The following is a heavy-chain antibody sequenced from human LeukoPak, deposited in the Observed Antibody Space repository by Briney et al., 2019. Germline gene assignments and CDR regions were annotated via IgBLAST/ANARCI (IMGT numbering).Heavy chain of an antibody. CDR3: ASIVVVTAADPSDAFDI. CDR2: IYTSGST. J-gene: IGHJ3*02. Sequence: SETLSLTCTVSGGSISSYYWSWIRQPAGKGLEWIWRIYTSGSTNYNPSLKSRVTMSVDTSKNQFSLKLSSVTAADTAVYYCASIVVVTAADPSDAFDIWGQGTMVTVSS. V-gene: IGHV4-4*07. D-gene: IGHD2-21*02. CDR1: GGSISSYY.